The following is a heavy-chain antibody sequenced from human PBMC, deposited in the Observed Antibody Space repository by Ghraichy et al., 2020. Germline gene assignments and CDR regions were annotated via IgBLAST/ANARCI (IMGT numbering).Heavy chain of an antibody. CDR3: ARGNYGDYGGWYFDL. D-gene: IGHD4-17*01. CDR1: GFTFGTYS. Sequence: GGSLRLSCAASGFTFGTYSMNWVRQAPGKGLEWVSHISSGSSSIYYADAVKGRFTNSRDNARNSLYLQMNSLRAEDTAVYYCARGNYGDYGGWYFDLWGRGTLVTVSS. V-gene: IGHV3-48*01. CDR2: ISSGSSSI. J-gene: IGHJ2*01.